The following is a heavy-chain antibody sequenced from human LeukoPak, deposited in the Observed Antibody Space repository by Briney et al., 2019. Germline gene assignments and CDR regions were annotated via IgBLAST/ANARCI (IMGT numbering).Heavy chain of an antibody. D-gene: IGHD2-21*01. Sequence: GGSLRLSCVASGFTVSNKYMSWVRQAPGKGLEWVGRIKPKTDGETTEYAAPVKGRFSISRDDSKNMLYLQMNSLKTEDTAVYYCITPLPYSAQGGQGTLVTVSS. CDR1: GFTVSNKY. V-gene: IGHV3-15*01. CDR3: ITPLPYSAQ. J-gene: IGHJ4*02. CDR2: IKPKTDGETT.